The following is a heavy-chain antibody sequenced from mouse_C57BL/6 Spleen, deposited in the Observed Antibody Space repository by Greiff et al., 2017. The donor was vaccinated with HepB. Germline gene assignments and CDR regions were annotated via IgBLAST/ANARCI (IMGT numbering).Heavy chain of an antibody. V-gene: IGHV1-76*01. D-gene: IGHD4-1*01. CDR1: GYTFTDYY. Sequence: QVQLQQSGAELVRPGASVKLSCKASGYTFTDYYINWVKQRPGQGLEWIARIYPGSGNTYYNEKFKGKATLTAEKSSSTAYMQLSSLTSEDSAVYFCARGLTGTLDYWGQGTTLTVSS. J-gene: IGHJ2*01. CDR3: ARGLTGTLDY. CDR2: IYPGSGNT.